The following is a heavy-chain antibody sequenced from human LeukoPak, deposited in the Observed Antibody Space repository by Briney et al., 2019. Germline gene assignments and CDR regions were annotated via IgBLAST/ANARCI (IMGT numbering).Heavy chain of an antibody. CDR3: ATRGTTATNYLEY. J-gene: IGHJ4*02. Sequence: GRSLRLSCAASGFTFSSYAMHWVRQAPGKGLEWVAVISYDGSNKYYADSVRGRFTISRDNSKNTLYLQMHSLRVEDTAVYYCATRGTTATNYLEYWGQGTLVTASS. D-gene: IGHD1-1*01. V-gene: IGHV3-30-3*01. CDR2: ISYDGSNK. CDR1: GFTFSSYA.